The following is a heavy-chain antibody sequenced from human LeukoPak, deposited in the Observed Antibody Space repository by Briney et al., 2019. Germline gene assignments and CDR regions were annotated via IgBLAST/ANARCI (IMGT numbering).Heavy chain of an antibody. CDR3: ASITAVAHAFNI. J-gene: IGHJ3*02. CDR1: GYSFSTFW. D-gene: IGHD4-23*01. Sequence: GESLKISCKGSGYSFSTFWIGWVRQVPGKGLEWMGIIYPGDSDTRYSPSFQGQVTFSADKSINTAYLQWSSLKASDSAMYYYASITAVAHAFNIWGQGTLVTVSS. V-gene: IGHV5-51*01. CDR2: IYPGDSDT.